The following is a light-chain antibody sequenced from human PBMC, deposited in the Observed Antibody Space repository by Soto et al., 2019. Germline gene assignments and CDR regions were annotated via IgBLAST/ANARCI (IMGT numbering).Light chain of an antibody. CDR1: QSVSSSY. V-gene: IGKV3-20*01. CDR2: GAS. J-gene: IGKJ1*01. Sequence: EIVLTQSLGTLSLSPGERATLSCRASQSVSSSYLAWYQQKPGQAPRLLMYGASSRATGIPDRFSGSGSGTDFSLTISRLEPEDFAVYYCHQYGGSPTWTFGQGTKVENK. CDR3: HQYGGSPTWT.